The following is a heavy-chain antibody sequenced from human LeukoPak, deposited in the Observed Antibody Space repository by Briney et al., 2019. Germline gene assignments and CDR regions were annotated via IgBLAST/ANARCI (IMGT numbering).Heavy chain of an antibody. CDR1: GFTFSEYW. D-gene: IGHD3-10*01. J-gene: IGHJ3*02. Sequence: GSLRLSCAASGFTFSEYWMHWVRQPPGKALEWIGNIFYSGSTYYSPSLKSRVTISLDTSRNQFSLKLNSVTAADTAVYYCAKSNGYGLIDIWGQGTMVTVSS. CDR2: IFYSGST. CDR3: AKSNGYGLIDI. V-gene: IGHV4-38-2*01.